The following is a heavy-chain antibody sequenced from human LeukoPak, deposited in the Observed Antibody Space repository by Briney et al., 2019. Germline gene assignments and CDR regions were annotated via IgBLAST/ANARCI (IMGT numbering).Heavy chain of an antibody. CDR3: ARCTGGWLQWYYFDY. V-gene: IGHV4-61*01. D-gene: IGHD5-24*01. CDR1: GGSVSSGSYY. Sequence: SETLSLTCTVSGGSVSSGSYYWGWIRQPPGKGLEWIGYIYYSGSTNYNPSLKSRVTISVDTSKNQFSLKLSSVTAADTAVYYCARCTGGWLQWYYFDYWGQGTLVTVSS. CDR2: IYYSGST. J-gene: IGHJ4*02.